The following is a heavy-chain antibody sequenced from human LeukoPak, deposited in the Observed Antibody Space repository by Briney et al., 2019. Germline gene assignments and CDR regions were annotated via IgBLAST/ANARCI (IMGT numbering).Heavy chain of an antibody. V-gene: IGHV3-21*01. CDR1: GFTFSSYS. D-gene: IGHD3-3*01. J-gene: IGHJ4*02. Sequence: PGGSLRLSCAASGFTFSSYSVTWVRQAPGKGLEWVSSISSSSSYIYYADSVKGRFTISRDNAKNSLYLQMNSLRAEDTAVYYCARDPGFWSGYIYWGQGTLVTVSS. CDR3: ARDPGFWSGYIY. CDR2: ISSSSSYI.